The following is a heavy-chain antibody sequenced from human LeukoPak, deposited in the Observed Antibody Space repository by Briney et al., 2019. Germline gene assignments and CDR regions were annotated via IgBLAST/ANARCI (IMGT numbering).Heavy chain of an antibody. V-gene: IGHV4-34*01. CDR3: ARINPYGVRKGWFDP. J-gene: IGHJ5*02. Sequence: SETLSLTCAVYGGSFSGYYRSWIRQPPGKGLEWIGEINHSGGTNYNPSLKSRVTISVDTSKNQFSLKLSSVTAADTAVYYCARINPYGVRKGWFDPWGQGTLVTVSS. CDR1: GGSFSGYY. CDR2: INHSGGT. D-gene: IGHD4-17*01.